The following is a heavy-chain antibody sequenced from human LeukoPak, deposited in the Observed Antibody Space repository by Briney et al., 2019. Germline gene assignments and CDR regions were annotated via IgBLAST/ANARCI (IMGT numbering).Heavy chain of an antibody. CDR3: SYYDSSGFDP. J-gene: IGHJ5*02. CDR2: IRSIPYGGTT. D-gene: IGHD3-22*01. Sequence: PGGSLRLSCRASGFTFGDYTVNWFRQAPGKGLEWVGFIRSIPYGGTTEYAASVKGRFTISRDDSKSIAYLQMNSLKSEDTAVYYCSYYDSSGFDPWGQGTLVTVSS. V-gene: IGHV3-49*03. CDR1: GFTFGDYT.